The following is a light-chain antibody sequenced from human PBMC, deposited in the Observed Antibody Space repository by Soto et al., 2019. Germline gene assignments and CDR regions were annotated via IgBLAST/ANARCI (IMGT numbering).Light chain of an antibody. CDR3: QQYNKWPPYT. Sequence: EIVMTQSPANLSVSPGERATLSCRARQSISSNLAWYQQKPGQGPRLLIYGASTRATGIPARFSGSGSGTEFTLTISSLQSEDFAVYYCQQYNKWPPYTFGQGTKLEIQ. CDR1: QSISSN. V-gene: IGKV3-15*01. J-gene: IGKJ2*01. CDR2: GAS.